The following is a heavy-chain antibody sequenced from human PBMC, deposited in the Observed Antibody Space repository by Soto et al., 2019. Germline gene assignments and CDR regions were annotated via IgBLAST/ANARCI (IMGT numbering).Heavy chain of an antibody. D-gene: IGHD2-8*01. CDR1: GFTFSSYA. V-gene: IGHV3-30-3*01. CDR2: ISYDGSNK. CDR3: VRRRVYATYRYYGMDV. Sequence: QVQLVESGGGVVQPGRSLRLSCAASGFTFSSYAMHWVRQAPGKGLEWVAVISYDGSNKYYADSVKGRFTISRDNSKNTLYLQMNSLRAEDTAVYYCVRRRVYATYRYYGMDVWGQGTTVTVSS. J-gene: IGHJ6*02.